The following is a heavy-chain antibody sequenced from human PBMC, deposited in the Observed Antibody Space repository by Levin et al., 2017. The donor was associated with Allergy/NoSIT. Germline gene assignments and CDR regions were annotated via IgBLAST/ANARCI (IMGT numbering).Heavy chain of an antibody. D-gene: IGHD3-10*01. CDR3: ARAAPPGYGSGSYPPFDY. J-gene: IGHJ4*02. V-gene: IGHV3-21*01. CDR2: ISSSSSYI. CDR1: GFTFSSYS. Sequence: GGSLRLSCAASGFTFSSYSMNWVRQAPGKGLEWVSSISSSSSYIYYADSVKGRFTISRDNAKNSLYLQMNSLRAEDTAVYYCARAAPPGYGSGSYPPFDYWGQGTLVTVSS.